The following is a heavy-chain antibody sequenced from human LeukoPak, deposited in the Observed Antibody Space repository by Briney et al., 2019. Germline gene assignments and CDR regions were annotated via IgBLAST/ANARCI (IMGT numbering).Heavy chain of an antibody. J-gene: IGHJ4*02. CDR3: AATNYGDYEYY. D-gene: IGHD4-17*01. CDR1: GGSFSGYY. Sequence: SETLSLTCAVYGGSFSGYYWSWIRQPPGKGLEWIGYIYYSGSTNYNPSLKSRVTISVDTSKNQFSLKLSSVTAADTAVYYCAATNYGDYEYYWGQGTLVTVSS. CDR2: IYYSGST. V-gene: IGHV4-59*01.